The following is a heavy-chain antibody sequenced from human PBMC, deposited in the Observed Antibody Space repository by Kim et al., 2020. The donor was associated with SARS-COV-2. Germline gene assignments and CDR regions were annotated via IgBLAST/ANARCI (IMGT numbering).Heavy chain of an antibody. D-gene: IGHD3-10*01. J-gene: IGHJ4*02. CDR2: VYPGHSDT. Sequence: GESLKISCKGSEYIFTNYYIAWVRQMPGKGLEWMGIVYPGHSDTKHSPSFQGQVTISADTSLNTAYLQWGSLKASDTAIYYCARQSMAGPAFDYWGQGTLVTVSS. CDR1: EYIFTNYY. V-gene: IGHV5-51*01. CDR3: ARQSMAGPAFDY.